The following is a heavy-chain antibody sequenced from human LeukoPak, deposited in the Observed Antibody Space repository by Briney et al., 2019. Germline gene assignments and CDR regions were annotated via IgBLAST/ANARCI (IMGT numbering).Heavy chain of an antibody. V-gene: IGHV3-23*01. J-gene: IGHJ6*03. Sequence: PGGSLRLSCAASGFTFSSYAMSWVRQAPGKGLEWVSAISGSGGSTYYADSVKGRFTISRDNSKNTLYLQMNSLRAEDTAVYYCAKVSHRTALLWFGEFIAPWDNYYYYMDVWGKGTTVTVSS. CDR1: GFTFSSYA. CDR2: ISGSGGST. CDR3: AKVSHRTALLWFGEFIAPWDNYYYYMDV. D-gene: IGHD3-10*01.